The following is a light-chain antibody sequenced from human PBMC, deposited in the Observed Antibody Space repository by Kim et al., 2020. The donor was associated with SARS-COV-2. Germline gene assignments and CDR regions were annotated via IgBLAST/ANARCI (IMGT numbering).Light chain of an antibody. Sequence: GQSITISCTGTSIDVGAYNYVFWYQQHPDKAPKLIIYDVIKRPSGVSNRFSGSKSGNAASLTISGLQAEDEADYYCTSFTHSFTYVFGTGTKVTVL. CDR3: TSFTHSFTYV. CDR1: SIDVGAYNY. J-gene: IGLJ1*01. V-gene: IGLV2-14*04. CDR2: DVI.